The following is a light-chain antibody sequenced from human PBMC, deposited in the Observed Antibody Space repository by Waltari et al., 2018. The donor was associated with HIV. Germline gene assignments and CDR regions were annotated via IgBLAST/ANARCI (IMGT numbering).Light chain of an antibody. CDR2: LGS. CDR3: MQALKTPT. Sequence: DIVMTQSPLSLPVTPGEPASISCRSGQSLLHSNGYNYLHWYLQRPGQSPQLLIYLGSNRASGVPDRFSGSGSGTDFTLKISRVEAEDVGLYYCMQALKTPTFGGGTKVEIK. J-gene: IGKJ4*01. CDR1: QSLLHSNGYNY. V-gene: IGKV2-28*01.